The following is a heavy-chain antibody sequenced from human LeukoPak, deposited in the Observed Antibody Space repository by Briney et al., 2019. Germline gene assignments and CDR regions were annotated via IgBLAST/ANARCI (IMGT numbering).Heavy chain of an antibody. CDR3: ARGRYDYVWGSYRYFDY. CDR1: GFTVSNYA. J-gene: IGHJ4*02. V-gene: IGHV4-34*01. Sequence: SGGSLRLSCAASGFTVSNYAMSWIRQPPGKGLEWIGEINHSGSTNYNPSLKSRVTISVDTSKNQFSLKLSSVTAADTAVYYCARGRYDYVWGSYRYFDYWGQGTLVTVSS. D-gene: IGHD3-16*02. CDR2: INHSGST.